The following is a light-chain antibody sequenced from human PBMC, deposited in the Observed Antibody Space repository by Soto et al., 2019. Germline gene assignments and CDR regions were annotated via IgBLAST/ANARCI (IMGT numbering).Light chain of an antibody. J-gene: IGLJ3*02. CDR2: AVR. Sequence: QSALTQPPSLPGAPGQSITIACTRANRVVGSYILVSWYQQRPGEAPKLIIPAVRNRPSAISYRFTGSKSGNTASLTTSGLQAEDEADYYCRSYTTTSTLVFGGGPKVTV. CDR1: NRVVGSYIL. CDR3: RSYTTTSTLV. V-gene: IGLV2-14*01.